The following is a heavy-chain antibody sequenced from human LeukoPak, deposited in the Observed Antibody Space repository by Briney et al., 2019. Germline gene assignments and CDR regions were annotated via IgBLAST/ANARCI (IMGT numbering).Heavy chain of an antibody. V-gene: IGHV4-34*01. Sequence: SETLSLTCAVYGGSFSGYYWSWIRQPPGKGREWIGEINHSGSTNYNPSLKSRVTISVDTSKNQFSLKLSSVTAADTAVYYCAVHCSSTSCHRVWGQGTLVTVSS. CDR1: GGSFSGYY. CDR3: AVHCSSTSCHRV. D-gene: IGHD2-2*01. CDR2: INHSGST. J-gene: IGHJ4*02.